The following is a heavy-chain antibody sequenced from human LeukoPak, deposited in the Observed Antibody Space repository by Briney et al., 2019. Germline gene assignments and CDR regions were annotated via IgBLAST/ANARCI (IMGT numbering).Heavy chain of an antibody. CDR2: MNPNSGNT. Sequence: ASVKVSCKASGYTFTSYDINWVRQATGQGLEWMGWMNPNSGNTGYAQKFRGRVTMTRNTSISTAYMELSSLRSEDTAVYYCARGYRAAAGIGTFGYWGQGTLVTVSS. D-gene: IGHD6-13*01. CDR3: ARGYRAAAGIGTFGY. V-gene: IGHV1-8*01. CDR1: GYTFTSYD. J-gene: IGHJ4*02.